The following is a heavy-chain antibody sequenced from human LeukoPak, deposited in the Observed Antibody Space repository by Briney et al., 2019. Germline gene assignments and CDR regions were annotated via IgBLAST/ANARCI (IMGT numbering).Heavy chain of an antibody. CDR2: IYYSGST. V-gene: IGHV4-59*01. D-gene: IGHD3-10*01. Sequence: SETLSLTCTVSGGSMSSYYWSWIRQPPGKGLEWLGYIYYSGSTNYNSSLKSRVTISVDTSKNQFSLKLSSVTAADTAVYYCARRPSGSGSYGFDPWGQGTLVTVSS. CDR1: GGSMSSYY. J-gene: IGHJ5*02. CDR3: ARRPSGSGSYGFDP.